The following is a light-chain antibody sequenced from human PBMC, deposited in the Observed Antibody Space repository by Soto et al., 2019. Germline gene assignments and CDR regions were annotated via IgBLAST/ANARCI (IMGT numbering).Light chain of an antibody. CDR1: QSIGSW. V-gene: IGKV1-5*01. CDR2: DAS. CDR3: QQYNSYSWT. Sequence: DIQVTQKPSTLSASVGDRVTITCRASQSIGSWLAWYHQKPGKAPKLLIYDASSLESGVPSRFSGSGSGTEFTLTISSLQPDDFATYYCQQYNSYSWTFGQRTKVDIK. J-gene: IGKJ1*01.